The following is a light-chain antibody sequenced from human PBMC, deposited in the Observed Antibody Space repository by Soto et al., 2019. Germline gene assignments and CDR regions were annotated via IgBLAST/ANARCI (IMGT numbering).Light chain of an antibody. CDR1: ENLRTF. Sequence: ELVLTQSPATLSLSPGERDTLSCRATENLRTFLAWYQQKAGQAPRLLIYDASNRATGIPDRFSGSGSGTDFTLTISNLEPEDSAVYYCQQRSIWPLTFGGGTKVDIK. V-gene: IGKV3-11*01. CDR3: QQRSIWPLT. J-gene: IGKJ4*01. CDR2: DAS.